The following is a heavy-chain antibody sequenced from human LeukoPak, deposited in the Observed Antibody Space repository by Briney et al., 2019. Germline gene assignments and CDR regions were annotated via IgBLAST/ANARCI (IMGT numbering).Heavy chain of an antibody. V-gene: IGHV3-43*02. J-gene: IGHJ1*01. CDR1: GFTVSNNY. Sequence: PGGSLRLSCAASGFTVSNNYMTWVRQAPGKGLEWVSLISGDGGSTYYADSMKGRFTISRDSSKNSLYLQMNSLRTEDTALYYCARDSQEFFQHWGQGTLVTVSS. CDR2: ISGDGGST. CDR3: ARDSQEFFQH.